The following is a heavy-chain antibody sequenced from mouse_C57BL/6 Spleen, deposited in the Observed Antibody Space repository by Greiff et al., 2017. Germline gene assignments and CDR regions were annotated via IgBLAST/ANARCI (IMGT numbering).Heavy chain of an antibody. CDR3: ARSKRGGSPAGYFDY. CDR1: GYTFTSYW. J-gene: IGHJ2*01. D-gene: IGHD1-2*01. V-gene: IGHV1-52*01. CDR2: IDPTDSET. Sequence: QVQLQQPGAELVRPGSSVKLSCKASGYTFTSYWMHWVKQRPIQGLEWIGNIDPTDSETHYNQKFKDKATLTVDKSSSTAYMQLGSLTSEASAVYYGARSKRGGSPAGYFDYWGQGTTLTVSS.